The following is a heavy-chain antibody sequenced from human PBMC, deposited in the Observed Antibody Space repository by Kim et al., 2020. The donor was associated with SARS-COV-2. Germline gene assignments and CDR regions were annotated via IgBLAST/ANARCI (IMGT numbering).Heavy chain of an antibody. J-gene: IGHJ4*02. CDR2: ST. CDR3: ARGVVPAADY. D-gene: IGHD2-2*01. Sequence: STSYAQKFQGRVTMTRDTSTSTGYMELSSLGSEDTAVYYCARGVVPAADYWGQGTLVTVSS. V-gene: IGHV1-46*01.